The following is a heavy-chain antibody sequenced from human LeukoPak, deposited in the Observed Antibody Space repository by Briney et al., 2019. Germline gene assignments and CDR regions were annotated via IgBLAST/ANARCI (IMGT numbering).Heavy chain of an antibody. J-gene: IGHJ3*01. D-gene: IGHD3-9*01. Sequence: GASLRLSCAASGFIFSNYAMSWVRQAPGKGLEWVSAIGGRDGGTYYADSVKGRFTVSRDDPKNTLYLQMNTLRVEDTAVYYCAKWGDYDILTGYYDSDYWGQGTMVTVSS. V-gene: IGHV3-23*01. CDR1: GFIFSNYA. CDR2: IGGRDGGT. CDR3: AKWGDYDILTGYYDSDY.